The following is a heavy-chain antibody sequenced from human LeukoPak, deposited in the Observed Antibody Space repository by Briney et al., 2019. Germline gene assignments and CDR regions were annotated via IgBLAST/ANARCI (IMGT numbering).Heavy chain of an antibody. CDR3: ARRYCSGGSCYSSFDP. J-gene: IGHJ5*02. V-gene: IGHV5-51*01. D-gene: IGHD2-15*01. Sequence: GESLKISCKGSGYSFTSHWIGWVRQMPGKGLEWMGIIYPGDSDTRYSPSFQGQVTISADKSISTAYLQWSSLKASDTAMYYCARRYCSGGSCYSSFDPWGQGTLVTVSS. CDR2: IYPGDSDT. CDR1: GYSFTSHW.